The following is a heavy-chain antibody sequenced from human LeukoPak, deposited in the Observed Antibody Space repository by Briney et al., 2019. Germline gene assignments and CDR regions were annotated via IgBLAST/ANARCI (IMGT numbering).Heavy chain of an antibody. CDR2: ITSGSSYI. J-gene: IGHJ4*02. CDR3: ARGNWNYGGSIDY. CDR1: GFTFSSYS. D-gene: IGHD1-7*01. V-gene: IGHV3-21*01. Sequence: GGSLRLSCAGSGFTFSSYSMNWVRQAPGKGLEWVSSITSGSSYIYYADSLKGRFTISRDNAKNSLYLQMHTLRAEDTAVYYCARGNWNYGGSIDYWAREPWSPSPQ.